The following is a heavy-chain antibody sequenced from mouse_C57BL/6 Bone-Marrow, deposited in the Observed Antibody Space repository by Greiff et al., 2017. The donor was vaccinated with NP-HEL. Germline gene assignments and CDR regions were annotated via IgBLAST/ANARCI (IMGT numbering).Heavy chain of an antibody. V-gene: IGHV1-81*01. D-gene: IGHD1-1*01. CDR2: IYPRSGNT. CDR1: GYTFTSYG. CDR3: AREGYYYGSRFAY. Sequence: QVHVKQSGAELARPGASVKLSCKASGYTFTSYGISWVKQRTGQGLEWIGEIYPRSGNTYYNEKFKGKATLTADKSSSTAYMELRSLTSEDSAVYFCAREGYYYGSRFAYWGQGTLVTVSA. J-gene: IGHJ3*01.